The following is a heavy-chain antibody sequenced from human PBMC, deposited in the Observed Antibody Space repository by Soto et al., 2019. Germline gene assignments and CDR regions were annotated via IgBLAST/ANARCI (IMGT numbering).Heavy chain of an antibody. CDR2: ISGSGGST. V-gene: IGHV3-23*01. D-gene: IGHD3-16*01. Sequence: SLRLSCAASGFTFSSYAMSWVRQAPGKGLEWVSAISGSGGSTYYADSVKGRFTISRDNSKNTLYLQMNSLRAEDTAVYYCAKNGGGSSYYYYYGMDVWGQGTTVTVSS. J-gene: IGHJ6*02. CDR1: GFTFSSYA. CDR3: AKNGGGSSYYYYYGMDV.